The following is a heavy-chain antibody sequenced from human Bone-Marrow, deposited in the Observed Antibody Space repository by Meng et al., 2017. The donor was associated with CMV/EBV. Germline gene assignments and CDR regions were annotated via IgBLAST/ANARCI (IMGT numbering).Heavy chain of an antibody. CDR2: IYPGDSDT. V-gene: IGHV5-51*01. CDR3: ARTWRTVRYCSSTSCLTHMNWFDP. CDR1: GYSFTSYW. Sequence: GESPKISCKGSGYSFTSYWIGWVRQMPGKGLEWMGIIYPGDSDTRYSPSFQGQVTISADKSISTAYLQWSSLKASDTAMYYCARTWRTVRYCSSTSCLTHMNWFDPWGQGTLVTVSS. D-gene: IGHD2-2*01. J-gene: IGHJ5*02.